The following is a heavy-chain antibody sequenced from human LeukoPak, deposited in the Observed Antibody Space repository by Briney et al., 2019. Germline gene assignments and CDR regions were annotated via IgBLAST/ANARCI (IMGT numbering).Heavy chain of an antibody. J-gene: IGHJ6*03. V-gene: IGHV3-30*18. CDR1: GFTFSSYV. CDR2: ISYDGSNK. CDR3: ANGYCTNGVCYPYYYYYMDV. Sequence: PGGSLRLSCAASGFTFSSYVMHWVRQAPGKGLEWVAVISYDGSNKYYADSVKGRFTISRDNSKNTLYLQMNSLRAEDTAVYYCANGYCTNGVCYPYYYYYMDVWGKGTTVTVSS. D-gene: IGHD2-8*01.